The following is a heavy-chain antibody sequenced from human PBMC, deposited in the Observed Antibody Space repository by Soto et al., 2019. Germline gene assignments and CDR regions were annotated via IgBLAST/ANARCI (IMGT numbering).Heavy chain of an antibody. CDR2: IYYSGST. CDR1: GGSISSSSYY. V-gene: IGHV4-39*01. CDR3: ASVRRGGYDSLRYYYGMDV. D-gene: IGHD5-12*01. J-gene: IGHJ6*02. Sequence: QLQLQESGPGLVKPSETLSLTCTVSGGSISSSSYYWGWIRQPPGKGLEWIGSIYYSGSTYYNPSRQRPVTIAVDTSKNQFSLKLSSVTAADTAVYYCASVRRGGYDSLRYYYGMDVWGQGTTVTVSS.